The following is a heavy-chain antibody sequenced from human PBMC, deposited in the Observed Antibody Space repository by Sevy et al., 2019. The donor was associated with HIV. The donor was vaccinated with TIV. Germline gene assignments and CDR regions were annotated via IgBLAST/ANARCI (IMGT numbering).Heavy chain of an antibody. CDR3: ARERLVSAGGYYNYYFGMDV. Sequence: GGSLRLSCAATGFTFSNYAMHWVRQAPGKGMEWVAIIWSDGAYQYHGDSVKGRFTISRDNSKNTLYLQINSLRPEDTAVYYCARERLVSAGGYYNYYFGMDVWGQGTTVTVSS. V-gene: IGHV3-33*01. CDR2: IWSDGAYQ. J-gene: IGHJ6*02. CDR1: GFTFSNYA. D-gene: IGHD3-3*01.